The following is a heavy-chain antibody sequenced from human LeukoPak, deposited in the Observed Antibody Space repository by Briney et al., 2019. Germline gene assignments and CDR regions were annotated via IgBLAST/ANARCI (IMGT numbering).Heavy chain of an antibody. V-gene: IGHV3-21*01. CDR1: GFTLRVYR. CDR2: INPTSTSI. Sequence: PGGSQTLFCAASGFTLRVYRINWVRHAPGQGLVWVSSINPTSTSIYYADAVKGQFTISRDNAKSSLHLQMNSLRAEDTARYYCVRLRMNSDSSGYYYFYNYGGQGIQVTVS. CDR3: VRLRMNSDSSGYYYFYNY. D-gene: IGHD3-22*01. J-gene: IGHJ4*02.